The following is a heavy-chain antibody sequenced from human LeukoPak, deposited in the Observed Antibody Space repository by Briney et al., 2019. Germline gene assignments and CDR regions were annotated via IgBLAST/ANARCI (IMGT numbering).Heavy chain of an antibody. Sequence: ASLKLSCKASGYTFTGYDMHWVRQAPGQGLEWMGWIKSNSGGTNYAQKFQGRVTMTRDTSISTVYMELSRLRSDVTAVYYCAREKVEGANWFDPWGQGTLVTV. V-gene: IGHV1-2*02. J-gene: IGHJ5*02. CDR1: GYTFTGYD. CDR2: IKSNSGGT. CDR3: AREKVEGANWFDP. D-gene: IGHD2-15*01.